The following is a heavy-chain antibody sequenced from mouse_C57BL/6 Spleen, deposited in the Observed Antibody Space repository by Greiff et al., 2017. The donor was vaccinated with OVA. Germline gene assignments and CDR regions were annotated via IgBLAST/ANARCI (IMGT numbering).Heavy chain of an antibody. CDR2: IRLKSDNYAT. CDR3: TGVGYFDY. Sequence: EVQGVESGGGLVQPGGSMKLSCVASGFTFSNYWMNWVRQSPEKGLEWVAQIRLKSDNYATHYAESVKGRFTISRDDSKSSVYLQMNNLRAEDTGIYYCTGVGYFDYWGQGTTLTVSS. CDR1: GFTFSNYW. J-gene: IGHJ2*01. V-gene: IGHV6-3*01.